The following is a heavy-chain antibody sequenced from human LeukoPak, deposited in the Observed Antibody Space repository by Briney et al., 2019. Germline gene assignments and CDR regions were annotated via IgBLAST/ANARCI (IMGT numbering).Heavy chain of an antibody. CDR3: AKTYYYDSSGYYYVFDY. J-gene: IGHJ4*02. CDR2: INQDGSEK. CDR1: GFVFTNYW. Sequence: PGGSLRLSCAASGFVFTNYWMSWIRQAPGKGLEWVANINQDGSEKHYVDSVKGRFTVSRDNARNSLFLQMNSLRAEDTAIYYCAKTYYYDSSGYYYVFDYWGQGTLVTVSS. V-gene: IGHV3-7*03. D-gene: IGHD3-22*01.